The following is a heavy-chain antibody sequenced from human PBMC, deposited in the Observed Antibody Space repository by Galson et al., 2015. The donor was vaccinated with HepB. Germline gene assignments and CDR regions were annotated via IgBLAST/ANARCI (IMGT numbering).Heavy chain of an antibody. D-gene: IGHD3-3*01. CDR3: ARAVYYDFWNGFGP. Sequence: LEWIGEINHSGSTNYNPSLKNRVSISVDTSKNRFSLKLSSVTAADTAVYYCARAVYYDFWNGFGPWGQGTLVTVSS. CDR2: INHSGST. J-gene: IGHJ5*02. V-gene: IGHV4-34*01.